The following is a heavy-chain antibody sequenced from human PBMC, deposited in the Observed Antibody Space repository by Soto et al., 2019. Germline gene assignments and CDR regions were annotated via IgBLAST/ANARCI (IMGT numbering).Heavy chain of an antibody. CDR3: TRDPGGRGWAFDC. V-gene: IGHV3-33*01. CDR1: GFTFSSPA. CDR2: IWKDVNIT. Sequence: QVQLVESGGGVVQPGRSLRLSCAASGFTFSSPAMHWVRQAPGKALEWVAMIWKDVNITYYADSVKGRFTISRDNSKNTLFLQMNSLRVEDTAIYYCTRDPGGRGWAFDCWGQGTLVTVSS. J-gene: IGHJ4*02. D-gene: IGHD6-19*01.